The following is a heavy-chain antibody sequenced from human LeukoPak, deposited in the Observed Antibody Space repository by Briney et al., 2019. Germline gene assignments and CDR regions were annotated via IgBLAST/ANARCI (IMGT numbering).Heavy chain of an antibody. CDR2: MNPNSGNT. D-gene: IGHD2-21*02. V-gene: IGHV1-8*01. Sequence: ASVKVSCKASGYTFTSYDINWVRQATGQGLEWMGWMNPNSGNTGYAQKFQGRVTMTRNTSISTAYMELSSLRSEDTAVYYCARGDCGGDCEAPYYFDYWGQGTLVTVSS. CDR1: GYTFTSYD. J-gene: IGHJ4*02. CDR3: ARGDCGGDCEAPYYFDY.